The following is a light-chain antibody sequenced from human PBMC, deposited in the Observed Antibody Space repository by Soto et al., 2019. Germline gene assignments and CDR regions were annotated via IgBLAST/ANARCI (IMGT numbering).Light chain of an antibody. J-gene: IGKJ1*01. CDR2: DAS. CDR3: QQYNSYWT. V-gene: IGKV1-33*01. Sequence: DFQMTQYTSSLSASVGDRVTITCQASQDISNYLTWYQQKSGKAPKLLIYDASNLETGVPSRFSGSGSGTEFTLTISSLQPDDFATYYCQQYNSYWTFGQGTKVDIK. CDR1: QDISNY.